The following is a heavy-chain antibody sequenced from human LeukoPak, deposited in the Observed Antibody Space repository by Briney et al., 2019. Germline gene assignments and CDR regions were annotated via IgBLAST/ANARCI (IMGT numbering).Heavy chain of an antibody. V-gene: IGHV4-59*08. D-gene: IGHD6-13*01. J-gene: IGHJ6*02. CDR2: IYHSGST. CDR3: VRHAATRHNYGMDV. Sequence: PSETLSLTCTVSGGSISYYYWSWIRQPPGKGLEWIGHIYHSGSTNYNPSFKSRVTISVDPSKNHFSLYLSSVTAAATAVYYCVRHAATRHNYGMDVWGQGTTVTVSS. CDR1: GGSISYYY.